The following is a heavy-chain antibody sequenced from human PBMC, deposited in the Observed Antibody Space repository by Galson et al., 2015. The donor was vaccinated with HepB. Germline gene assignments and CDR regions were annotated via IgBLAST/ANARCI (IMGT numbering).Heavy chain of an antibody. CDR3: AKGVIYDGKAPDY. CDR1: GFIFTNHA. J-gene: IGHJ4*02. CDR2: ITGSGSST. D-gene: IGHD3-22*01. Sequence: SLRLSCAVSGFIFTNHAMIWVRQAPGKGLEWVSGITGSGSSTYYADSVKGRFTVSRDNSKNTLYLQMNRLRVEDTAVDYCAKGVIYDGKAPDYWGQGTLVTVS. V-gene: IGHV3-23*01.